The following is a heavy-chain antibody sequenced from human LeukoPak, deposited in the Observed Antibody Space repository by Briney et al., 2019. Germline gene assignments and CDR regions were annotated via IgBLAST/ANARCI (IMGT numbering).Heavy chain of an antibody. V-gene: IGHV3-7*03. CDR3: AKEGRSLQTY. J-gene: IGHJ4*02. CDR1: GFMFSSNW. D-gene: IGHD5-24*01. Sequence: GVSLRLSCAASGFMFSSNWMSWVRLAPGKGLEWVANIKEDGTETYYVDSVKGRFTISRDNAKNSLYLQMNSLRVEDTAVYYCAKEGRSLQTYWGQGTLVTVSS. CDR2: IKEDGTET.